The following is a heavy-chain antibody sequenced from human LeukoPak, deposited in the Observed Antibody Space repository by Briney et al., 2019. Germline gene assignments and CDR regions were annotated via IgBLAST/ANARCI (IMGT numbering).Heavy chain of an antibody. J-gene: IGHJ4*02. D-gene: IGHD3-3*01. CDR1: GDSISSGGYY. V-gene: IGHV4-31*03. CDR2: IYYSGST. Sequence: SETLSLTCTVSGDSISSGGYYWSWIRQHPGKGLEWLVYIYYSGSTYYNPSLKSRVTISVDTSKNQFSLKLSSVTAADTAVYYCAREGGFFSPFGYWGQGTLVTVSS. CDR3: AREGGFFSPFGY.